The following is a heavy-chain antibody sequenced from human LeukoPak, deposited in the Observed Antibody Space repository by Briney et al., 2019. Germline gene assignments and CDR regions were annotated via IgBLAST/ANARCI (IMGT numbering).Heavy chain of an antibody. J-gene: IGHJ6*03. Sequence: ASVKVSCKASGYTFTSYYMRWVRQAPGQGLEWMGIINPSGGSTSYAQKFQGRVTMTRDMSTSTVYMELSSLRSEDTAVYYCARDSAAGYYDFWSGYYDYYYMDVWGKGTTVTVSS. V-gene: IGHV1-46*01. D-gene: IGHD3-3*01. CDR2: INPSGGST. CDR1: GYTFTSYY. CDR3: ARDSAAGYYDFWSGYYDYYYMDV.